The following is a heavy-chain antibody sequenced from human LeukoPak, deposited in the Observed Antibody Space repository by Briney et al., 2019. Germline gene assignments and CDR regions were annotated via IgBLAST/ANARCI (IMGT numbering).Heavy chain of an antibody. CDR1: GYTLTELS. CDR2: FDPEDGET. V-gene: IGHV1-24*01. D-gene: IGHD6-19*01. J-gene: IGHJ4*02. Sequence: ASVKVSCKVSGYTLTELSMHWVRQAPGKGLERMGGFDPEDGETIYAQKFQGRVTMTEDTSTDTAYMELSSLRSEDTAVYYCATDRGSGWLRSFDCWGQGTLVTVSS. CDR3: ATDRGSGWLRSFDC.